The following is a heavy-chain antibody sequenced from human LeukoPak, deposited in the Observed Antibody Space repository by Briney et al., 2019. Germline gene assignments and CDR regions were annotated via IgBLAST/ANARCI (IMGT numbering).Heavy chain of an antibody. CDR3: VRGSNLYWYFDL. CDR1: GFTFSSYW. CDR2: IHSDGSTT. V-gene: IGHV3-74*01. Sequence: PGGSLRLSCAASGFTFSSYWMHWVRQAPGKGLVWVSRIHSDGSTTSYADSVKGRFTISRDNAKNTLYLQMNSLRAEDTAVYYCVRGSNLYWYFDLWGRGTLVTVSS. J-gene: IGHJ2*01.